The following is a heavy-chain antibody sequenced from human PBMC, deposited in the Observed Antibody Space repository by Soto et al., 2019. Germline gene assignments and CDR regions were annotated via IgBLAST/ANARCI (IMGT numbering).Heavy chain of an antibody. CDR2: ISGSGDST. CDR1: GFTFSSYA. CDR3: AKRTVAWYFDL. V-gene: IGHV3-23*01. D-gene: IGHD4-17*01. J-gene: IGHJ2*01. Sequence: EVQLLESGGGLVQPGGSLRLSCAASGFTFSSYAMSWVRQAPGKGLEWVSAISGSGDSTYYAESVKGRFTISRDNSKNPQYLQMNSLSAADTAQYYCAKRTVAWYFDLWGRGTLVTVSS.